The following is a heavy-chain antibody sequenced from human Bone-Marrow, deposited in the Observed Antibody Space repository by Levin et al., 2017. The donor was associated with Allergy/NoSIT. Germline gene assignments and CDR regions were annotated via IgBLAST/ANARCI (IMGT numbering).Heavy chain of an antibody. CDR3: ARVRGGSYYFLVYYFDY. CDR2: ISAYNGNT. CDR1: GYTFTSYG. Sequence: ASVKVSCKASGYTFTSYGISWVRQAPGQGLEWMGWISAYNGNTNYAQKLQGRVTMTTDTSTSTAYMELRSLRSDDTAVYYCARVRGGSYYFLVYYFDYWGQGTLVTVSS. V-gene: IGHV1-18*01. D-gene: IGHD1-26*01. J-gene: IGHJ4*02.